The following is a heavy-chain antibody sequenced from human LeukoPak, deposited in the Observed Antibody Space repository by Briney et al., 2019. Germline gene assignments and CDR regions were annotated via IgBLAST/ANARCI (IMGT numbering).Heavy chain of an antibody. J-gene: IGHJ4*02. CDR2: IDPSDSYT. V-gene: IGHV5-10-1*01. CDR3: AGLGSGYINDY. D-gene: IGHD3-3*01. Sequence: GESLRISCKSSGYSFTSYWISWVRQTPGKGLEWMGRIDPSDSYTNYSPSFQGHVTISVDKSISTAYVQWSGLKASDTAMYYCAGLGSGYINDYWGQGTLVTVSP. CDR1: GYSFTSYW.